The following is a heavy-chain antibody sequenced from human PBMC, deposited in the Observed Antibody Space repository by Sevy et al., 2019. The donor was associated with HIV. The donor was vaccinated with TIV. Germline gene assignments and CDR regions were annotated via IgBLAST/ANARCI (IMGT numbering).Heavy chain of an antibody. V-gene: IGHV3-23*01. CDR3: ATWDYYDSSGYYSTQYFQH. CDR1: GFTFSSYA. J-gene: IGHJ1*01. CDR2: ISGSGGST. D-gene: IGHD3-22*01. Sequence: GGSLRLSCAASGFTFSSYAMSWVRQAPGKGLEWVSAISGSGGSTYYADSVKGRFTISRDNSKNTLYLQMNSLRAEDTAVYYCATWDYYDSSGYYSTQYFQHWGQGTLFTVSS.